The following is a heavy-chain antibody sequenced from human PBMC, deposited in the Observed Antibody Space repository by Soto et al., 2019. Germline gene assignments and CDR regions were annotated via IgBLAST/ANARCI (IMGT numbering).Heavy chain of an antibody. CDR3: VKSGIAAAGVLASDYYYGMDV. CDR1: GFTFSSYG. Sequence: GGSLRLSCAASGFTFSSYGMHWVRQAPGKGLEWVAVIWYDGSNKYYADSVKGRFTISRDNSKNTLYLQMNSLRAEDTAVYYCVKSGIAAAGVLASDYYYGMDVWGQGTTVTVSS. D-gene: IGHD6-13*01. CDR2: IWYDGSNK. J-gene: IGHJ6*02. V-gene: IGHV3-33*06.